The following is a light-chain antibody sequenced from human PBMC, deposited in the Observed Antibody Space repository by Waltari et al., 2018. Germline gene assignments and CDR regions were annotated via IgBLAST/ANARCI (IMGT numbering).Light chain of an antibody. J-gene: IGKJ2*01. CDR1: QTLSHNY. CDR3: QQYGSSPYT. CDR2: DTS. V-gene: IGKV3-20*01. Sequence: EIVLTQSTGTLSFSTGERQTLPCRASQTLSHNYVAWYQQKPGHAPGLLIYDTSKRATVIPDRFSGGGSGTDFALIISRLEAEDSATYYCQQYGSSPYTFGQGTKVGIK.